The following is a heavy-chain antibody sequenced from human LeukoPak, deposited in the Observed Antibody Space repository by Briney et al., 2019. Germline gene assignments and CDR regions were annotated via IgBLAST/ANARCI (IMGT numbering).Heavy chain of an antibody. CDR1: GGSISSYY. V-gene: IGHV4-59*08. CDR2: IYYSGST. Sequence: SETLSLTCTVSGGSISSYYWSWIRQPPGEGLEWIGYIYYSGSTNYNPSLKSRVTISVDTSKNQFSLKLSSVTAADTAVYYCARFRGGQQLVNAFDIWGQGTMVTVSS. CDR3: ARFRGGQQLVNAFDI. D-gene: IGHD6-13*01. J-gene: IGHJ3*02.